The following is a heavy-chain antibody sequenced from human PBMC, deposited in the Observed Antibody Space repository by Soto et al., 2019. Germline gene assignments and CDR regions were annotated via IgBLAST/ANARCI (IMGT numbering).Heavy chain of an antibody. V-gene: IGHV4-59*01. CDR3: ARITIFGVRADAFDI. J-gene: IGHJ3*02. CDR2: IYYSGST. Sequence: TSETLSLTCTVSGGSISSYYWSWIRQPPGKGLEWIGYIYYSGSTNYNPSLKSRVTISVDTSKNQFSLKLSSVTAADTAVYYCARITIFGVRADAFDIWGQGTMVTVSS. D-gene: IGHD3-3*01. CDR1: GGSISSYY.